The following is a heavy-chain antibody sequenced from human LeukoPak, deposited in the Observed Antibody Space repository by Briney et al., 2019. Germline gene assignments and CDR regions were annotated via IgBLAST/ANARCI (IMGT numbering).Heavy chain of an antibody. J-gene: IGHJ3*02. D-gene: IGHD3-10*01. CDR3: ARRSYYGSGSYYNGAFDI. CDR1: GYTFTDNY. CDR2: INPYTGGT. V-gene: IGHV1-2*02. Sequence: ASVKVSCKASGYTFTDNYMHWVRQAPGQGLEWMGWINPYTGGTKYAPKFQGRVTMTRDTSISTAYMELSRLRSDDTAVYYCARRSYYGSGSYYNGAFDIWGQGTMVTVSS.